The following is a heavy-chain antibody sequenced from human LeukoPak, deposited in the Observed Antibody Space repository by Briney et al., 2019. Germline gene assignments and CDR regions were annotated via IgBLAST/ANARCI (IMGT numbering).Heavy chain of an antibody. CDR3: AKSLEPMTTVTTYCDY. J-gene: IGHJ4*02. Sequence: QTGGSLRLSCAASGFTFSSYAMSWVRQAPGKGLEWVSAISGSGGSTYYADSVKGRFTISRDNYENTLYLQMNSLRAEDTAVYYCAKSLEPMTTVTTYCDYWGQGTLVTVSS. D-gene: IGHD4-17*01. CDR2: ISGSGGST. CDR1: GFTFSSYA. V-gene: IGHV3-23*01.